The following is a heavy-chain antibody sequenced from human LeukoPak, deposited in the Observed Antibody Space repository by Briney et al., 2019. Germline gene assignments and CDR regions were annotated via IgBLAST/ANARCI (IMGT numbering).Heavy chain of an antibody. CDR3: AKANCGSECYYYLDS. CDR2: FSGSGGNT. J-gene: IGHJ4*02. D-gene: IGHD2-21*01. Sequence: PGGSRKLSSEALAFTFSTYPLSWVRKAPGKGLEGVLVFSGSGGNTYCADSVKGRFTISRDNSKSKLYLQMNSLRAEDTAVYYCAKANCGSECYYYLDSWGQGTLVTVSS. V-gene: IGHV3-23*01. CDR1: AFTFSTYP.